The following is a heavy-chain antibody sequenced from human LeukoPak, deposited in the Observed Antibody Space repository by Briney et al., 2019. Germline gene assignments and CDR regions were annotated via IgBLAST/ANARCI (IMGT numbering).Heavy chain of an antibody. Sequence: NPSETLSLTCAVYGGSFSNYYWSWIRKPPARGLEWTGEINDSGRTNYNPSLMSRVTVSVDTSKNQFSLRLTSVTATDTAVYYCARRWNYGRNYYIDVWGNGATVSVSS. CDR1: GGSFSNYY. CDR2: INDSGRT. CDR3: ARRWNYGRNYYIDV. V-gene: IGHV4-34*01. D-gene: IGHD1-7*01. J-gene: IGHJ6*03.